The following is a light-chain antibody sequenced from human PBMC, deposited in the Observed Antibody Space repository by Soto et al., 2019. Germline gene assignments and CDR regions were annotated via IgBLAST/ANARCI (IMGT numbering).Light chain of an antibody. Sequence: EIVLTQSPGTLSLSPGDRATLSCRASQTVSNNYLAWCQQKPGQAPRVIMYGASRRETGIPDRFSGGGSGTEFTLTISRLEPEDFAVYFCQQYAGPPTTFGQGTRLEIK. J-gene: IGKJ5*01. CDR1: QTVSNNY. CDR3: QQYAGPPTT. V-gene: IGKV3-20*01. CDR2: GAS.